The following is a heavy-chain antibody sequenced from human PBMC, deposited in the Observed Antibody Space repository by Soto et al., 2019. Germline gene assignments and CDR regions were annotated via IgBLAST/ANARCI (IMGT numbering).Heavy chain of an antibody. V-gene: IGHV1-69*12. D-gene: IGHD1-26*01. CDR3: APYGRGGYNSFDY. CDR1: GGTFSSYA. J-gene: IGHJ4*02. CDR2: IIPIFGTA. Sequence: QVQLVQSGAEVKKPGSSVKVSCKASGGTFSSYAISWVRQAPGQGLEWMGGIIPIFGTANYAQKFQGRVTITADESTRPASMELSSLRYEDTAVYYCAPYGRGGYNSFDYWGQGTLVTVSS.